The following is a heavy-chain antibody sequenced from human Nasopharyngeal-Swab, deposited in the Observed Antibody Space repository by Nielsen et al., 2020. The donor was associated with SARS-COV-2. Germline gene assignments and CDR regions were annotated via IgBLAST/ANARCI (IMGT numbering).Heavy chain of an antibody. V-gene: IGHV3-64*01. Sequence: WIRQPPGKGLEYVSAISSNGGSTYYASSVKGRFTISRDNSKNTLYLQMGSLRAEDMAVYYCARTPLGYYYYYMDVWGKGTTVTVSS. CDR3: ARTPLGYYYYYMDV. CDR2: ISSNGGST. J-gene: IGHJ6*03.